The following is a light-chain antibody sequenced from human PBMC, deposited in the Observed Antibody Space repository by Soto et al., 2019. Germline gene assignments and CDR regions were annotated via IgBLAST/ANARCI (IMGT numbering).Light chain of an antibody. CDR2: GAS. CDR1: QSISGK. V-gene: IGKV3-15*01. CDR3: QQYNNWPPRT. Sequence: EIVMTQSPATLSVSPGERATLSCRASQSISGKLAWYQQKPGQAPRLLIYGASTRATGIPARFSGSGSGTEFTLTISSLQSEDFAVYYCQQYNNWPPRTFGQGTKVEIK. J-gene: IGKJ1*01.